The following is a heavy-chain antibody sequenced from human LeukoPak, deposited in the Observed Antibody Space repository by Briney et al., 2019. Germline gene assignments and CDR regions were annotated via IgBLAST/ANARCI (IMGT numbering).Heavy chain of an antibody. J-gene: IGHJ2*01. V-gene: IGHV3-23*01. CDR2: ISGGGGGT. CDR1: GFTFSSYS. Sequence: GGSLRLSCAASGFTFSSYSMDWVRQAPGKGLEWVSGISGGGGGTYYADSVKGRFTISRDNSKNTLYLQMSSLRAEDTAIYYCAKPGATAYWYFDLWGRGTLVTVSS. CDR3: AKPGATAYWYFDL. D-gene: IGHD1-26*01.